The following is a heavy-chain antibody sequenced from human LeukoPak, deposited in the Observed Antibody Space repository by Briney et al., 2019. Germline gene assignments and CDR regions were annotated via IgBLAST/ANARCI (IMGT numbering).Heavy chain of an antibody. CDR1: GWSFNDYY. Sequence: SETLSLSCAVYGWSFNDYYWNWIRQPPGKGLEWIGEINARGDTNYNPSLKSRVTISVDTSKKQFSLRLTSMIAADTALYYCARGQVPAARGYNWFDPWGQGTLVTVSS. V-gene: IGHV4-34*01. CDR3: ARGQVPAARGYNWFDP. J-gene: IGHJ5*02. D-gene: IGHD2-2*01. CDR2: INARGDT.